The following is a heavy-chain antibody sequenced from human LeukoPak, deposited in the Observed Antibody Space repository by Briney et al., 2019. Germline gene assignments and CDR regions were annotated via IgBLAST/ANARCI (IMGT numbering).Heavy chain of an antibody. CDR1: GGPFSGYY. CDR2: INHSGST. D-gene: IGHD6-13*01. J-gene: IGHJ4*02. CDR3: ARVSWYSSSGGY. V-gene: IGHV4-34*01. Sequence: SETLSLTCAVYGGPFSGYYWSWIRQPPGKRLEWIGEINHSGSTNYNPSLKSRVTISVDTSKNQFSLKLSSVTAADTAVYYCARVSWYSSSGGYWGQGTLVTVSS.